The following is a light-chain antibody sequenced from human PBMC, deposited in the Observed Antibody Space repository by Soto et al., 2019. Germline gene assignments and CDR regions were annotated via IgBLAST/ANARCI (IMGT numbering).Light chain of an antibody. CDR2: DVS. J-gene: IGLJ2*01. CDR3: CSCAGRYAFVV. Sequence: QSALTQPRPVSGSPGQSVTISCTGTSSDVGGYNYVSWYQQHPGKAPKLMIYDVSKRPSGVPDRFSGSKSGNTASLTISGLQAEYEADYYCCSCAGRYAFVVFGGGTKLTVL. V-gene: IGLV2-11*01. CDR1: SSDVGGYNY.